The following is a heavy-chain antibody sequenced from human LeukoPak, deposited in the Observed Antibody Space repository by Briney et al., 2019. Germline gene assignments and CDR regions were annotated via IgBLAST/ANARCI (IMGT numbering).Heavy chain of an antibody. J-gene: IGHJ4*02. Sequence: GGSLRLSCAASGFTFSRYWISWVRQAPGKGLEWVANIKEDGSEKKYVDSVKGRFTISRDNAKNSLYLQMNSLRAEDTAVYYCARILDSAWGELGYWGQGTLVTVSS. CDR2: IKEDGSEK. D-gene: IGHD6-19*01. CDR1: GFTFSRYW. V-gene: IGHV3-7*01. CDR3: ARILDSAWGELGY.